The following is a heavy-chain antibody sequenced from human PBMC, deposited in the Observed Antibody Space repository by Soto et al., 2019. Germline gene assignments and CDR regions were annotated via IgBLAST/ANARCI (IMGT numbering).Heavy chain of an antibody. CDR3: TALATITIFGVVMD. CDR1: GFTFSNAW. D-gene: IGHD3-3*01. CDR2: IKSKTDGGTT. V-gene: IGHV3-15*01. Sequence: GGSLRLSCAASGFTFSNAWMSWVRQAPGKGLEWVGRIKSKTDGGTTDYAAPVKGRFTISRDDSKNTLYLQMNSLKTEDTAVYYCTALATITIFGVVMDWGQGTLVTVSS. J-gene: IGHJ4*02.